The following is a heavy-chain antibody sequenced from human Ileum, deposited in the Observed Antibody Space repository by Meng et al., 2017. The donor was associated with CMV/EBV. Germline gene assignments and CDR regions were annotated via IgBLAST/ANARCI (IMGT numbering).Heavy chain of an antibody. CDR1: GFTFSSYS. J-gene: IGHJ6*02. CDR2: ISSSSSYI. CDR3: ARASIVLMDYYYGMDV. Sequence: GESLKISCAASGFTFSSYSMNCVRQAPGKGLEWVSSISSSSSYIYYADSVKGRFTISRDNAKNSLYLQMNSLRAEDTAVYYCARASIVLMDYYYGMDVWGQGTTVTVS. D-gene: IGHD2-8*01. V-gene: IGHV3-21*01.